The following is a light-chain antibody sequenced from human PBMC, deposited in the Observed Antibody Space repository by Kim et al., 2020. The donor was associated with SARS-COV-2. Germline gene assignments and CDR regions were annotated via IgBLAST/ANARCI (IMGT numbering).Light chain of an antibody. CDR2: DAS. J-gene: IGKJ1*01. CDR1: QYVTRG. CDR3: QHRQT. V-gene: IGKV1-5*01. Sequence: SSRPASVGDRVTITCRATQYVTRGLAWYQQKPGRAPKLLIYDASTLDRGVPSRFRCSGSGTEFTLTINSLQPDDFASYYCQHRQTFGQGTKVDIK.